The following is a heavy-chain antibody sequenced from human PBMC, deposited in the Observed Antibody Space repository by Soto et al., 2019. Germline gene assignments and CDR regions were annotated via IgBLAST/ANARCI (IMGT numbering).Heavy chain of an antibody. Sequence: SETLSLTCAVSGGSISSSNWWSWVRQPPGKGLEWIGEIYHSGSTNYNPSLKSRVTISVDKSKNQFSLKLSSVTAADTAVYYCARVSGSYYYAMDVWGQGTTVTVSS. J-gene: IGHJ6*02. V-gene: IGHV4-4*02. CDR3: ARVSGSYYYAMDV. CDR2: IYHSGST. CDR1: GGSISSSNW. D-gene: IGHD1-26*01.